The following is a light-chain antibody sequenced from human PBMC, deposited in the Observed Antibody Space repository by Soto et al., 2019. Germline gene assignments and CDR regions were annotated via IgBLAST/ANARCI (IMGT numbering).Light chain of an antibody. CDR2: AAS. J-gene: IGKJ2*01. CDR1: QSIGNY. V-gene: IGKV1-39*01. Sequence: DIQMTQAPSSLSASVGDRVTITCRASQSIGNYLNWYQQKPGKAPKVLIYAASNMQSGVPSRFSGSVSGTDFTLTISSLQPEDSATYYCQQSYDAPYTFGQGTKLGIK. CDR3: QQSYDAPYT.